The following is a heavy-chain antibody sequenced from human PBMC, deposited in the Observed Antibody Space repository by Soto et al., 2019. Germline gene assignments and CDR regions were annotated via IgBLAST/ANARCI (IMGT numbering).Heavy chain of an antibody. Sequence: EGQLVESGGGLVEPGGSLRLSCAASGFIFSSSDMTWVRQAPGKGLEYVSSINYNGVYSFYAEAAKGRFVIYRDNAKNSPFLQMNSLTAEDTAVYFCARKSNSDMSGYDYFDYWGQGTLVIVSS. V-gene: IGHV3-21*06. D-gene: IGHD3-22*01. J-gene: IGHJ4*02. CDR3: ARKSNSDMSGYDYFDY. CDR2: INYNGVYS. CDR1: GFIFSSSD.